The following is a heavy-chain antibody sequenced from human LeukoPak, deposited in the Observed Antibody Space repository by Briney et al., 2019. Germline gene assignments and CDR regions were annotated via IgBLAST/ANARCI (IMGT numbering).Heavy chain of an antibody. CDR1: GFTFSSYE. Sequence: GSLRLSCAASGFTFSSYEMNWVRQAPGKGLEWIGNIYYSGSTYYNPSLKSRVTISVDTSKNQFSLKLSSVTAADTAVYYCARGPREKLWTRMFDYWGQGTLVTVSS. CDR2: IYYSGST. V-gene: IGHV4-59*04. J-gene: IGHJ4*02. D-gene: IGHD3-10*01. CDR3: ARGPREKLWTRMFDY.